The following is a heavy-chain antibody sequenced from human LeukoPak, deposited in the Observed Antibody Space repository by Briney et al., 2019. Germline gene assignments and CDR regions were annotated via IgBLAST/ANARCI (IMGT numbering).Heavy chain of an antibody. CDR2: IYAGDSDT. CDR1: GYRFTSYW. Sequence: GESLKISCKGSGYRFTSYWIGWVRQMPGKGLEWMAIIYAGDSDTRYSPSFQGQVTISVDKSISTAYLQWSSLKASDTAIYYCVTAAHFDYWGQGTPVTVSS. J-gene: IGHJ4*02. V-gene: IGHV5-51*01. CDR3: VTAAHFDY. D-gene: IGHD6-13*01.